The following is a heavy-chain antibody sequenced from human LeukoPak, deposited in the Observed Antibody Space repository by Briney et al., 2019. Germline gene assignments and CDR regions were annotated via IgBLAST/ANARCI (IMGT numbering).Heavy chain of an antibody. J-gene: IGHJ6*02. CDR2: ISWNSGSI. Sequence: GGSLRLSCAASGFTFDDYAMHWVRQAPGKGLEWVSVISWNSGSIGYADSVKGRFTISRDNAKNSLYLQMNSLRAEDTAVYYCARVPYYDFWSGYSPYYGMDVWGQGTTVTVSS. CDR3: ARVPYYDFWSGYSPYYGMDV. V-gene: IGHV3-9*01. CDR1: GFTFDDYA. D-gene: IGHD3-3*01.